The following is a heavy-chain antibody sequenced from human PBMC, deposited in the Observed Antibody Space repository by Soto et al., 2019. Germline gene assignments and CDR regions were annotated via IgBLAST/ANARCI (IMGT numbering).Heavy chain of an antibody. CDR2: ISASGGST. D-gene: IGHD6-19*01. V-gene: IGHV3-23*01. J-gene: IGHJ6*02. CDR1: GFTFTFSSYT. CDR3: AKCIALAGTPCYDAGLDI. Sequence: EVHLLESGGDLVQPGESLKLSCAASGFTFTFSSYTMSWVRQAQGEGREWVSSISASGGSTNYADYVKGSFTISRDNSKNTMYLQMNSMRAEDTVVYYCAKCIALAGTPCYDAGLDIWGQGTTVTVSS.